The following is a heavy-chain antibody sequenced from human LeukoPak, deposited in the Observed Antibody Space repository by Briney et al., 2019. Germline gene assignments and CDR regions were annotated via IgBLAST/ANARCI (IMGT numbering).Heavy chain of an antibody. D-gene: IGHD5-18*01. Sequence: GGSPRLSCAASGFTFSSYSMNWVRQAPGKGLEWVSSISSSSSYIYYADSVKGRFTISRDNAKNSLYLQMNSLRAEDTAVYYCAREGYSYGYYFDYWGQGTLVTVSS. CDR3: AREGYSYGYYFDY. CDR2: ISSSSSYI. V-gene: IGHV3-21*01. J-gene: IGHJ4*02. CDR1: GFTFSSYS.